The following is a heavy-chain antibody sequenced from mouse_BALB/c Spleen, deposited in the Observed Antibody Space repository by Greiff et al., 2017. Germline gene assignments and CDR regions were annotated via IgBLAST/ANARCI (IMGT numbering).Heavy chain of an antibody. Sequence: VQLQQSGPDLVAPSQSLSITCTVSGFSLTSYGVHWVRQPPGKGLEWLVVIWSDGSTTYNSALKSRLSISKDNSKSQVFLKMNSLQTDDTAMYYCARQTDGYYNAMDYWGQGTSVTVSS. CDR2: IWSDGST. V-gene: IGHV2-6-2*01. J-gene: IGHJ4*01. CDR3: ARQTDGYYNAMDY. D-gene: IGHD2-3*01. CDR1: GFSLTSYG.